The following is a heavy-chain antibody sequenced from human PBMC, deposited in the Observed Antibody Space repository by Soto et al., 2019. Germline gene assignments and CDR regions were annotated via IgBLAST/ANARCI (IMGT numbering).Heavy chain of an antibody. CDR1: GFTLRNYA. CDR3: AKAKNDYNWDNRPPFDY. V-gene: IGHV3-23*01. D-gene: IGHD1-20*01. Sequence: EVQLLESGGGVVQPGGSLRLSCEASGFTLRNYAMTWIRQAPGKGLEWVSLISANDVGTYYAESMKTRFTISTDQSRNTVYLQMDSLRADDTAIYYCAKAKNDYNWDNRPPFDYWGQGTLVTVSS. CDR2: ISANDVGT. J-gene: IGHJ4*02.